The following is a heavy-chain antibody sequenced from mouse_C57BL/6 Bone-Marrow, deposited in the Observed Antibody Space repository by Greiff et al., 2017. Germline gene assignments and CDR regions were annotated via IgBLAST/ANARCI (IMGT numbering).Heavy chain of an antibody. CDR3: ARRVIYWYFDV. J-gene: IGHJ1*03. Sequence: VQLKESGGDLVKPGGSLKLSCAASGFTFSSYGMSWVRQTPDKRLEWVATISSGGSYTYYPDSVKGRFTISRDNAKNTLYLQMSSLKSEDTAMYYCARRVIYWYFDVWGTGTTVTVSS. D-gene: IGHD2-13*01. V-gene: IGHV5-6*01. CDR2: ISSGGSYT. CDR1: GFTFSSYG.